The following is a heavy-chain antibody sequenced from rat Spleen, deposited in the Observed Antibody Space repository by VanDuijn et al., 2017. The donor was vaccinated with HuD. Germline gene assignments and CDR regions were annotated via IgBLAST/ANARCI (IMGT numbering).Heavy chain of an antibody. CDR2: IRYDGNNT. CDR1: GFTFSNYG. V-gene: IGHV5-29*01. Sequence: EVQLVESGGGLVQPGRSLKLSCAASGFTFSNYGMAWVRQAPTKGLEWVATIRYDGNNTYYRDSVKGRFTVSRDNAKSTLYLQMDSLRSEDTATFYCARHGGIYNNYDYWGQGVMVTVSS. D-gene: IGHD1-10*01. CDR3: ARHGGIYNNYDY. J-gene: IGHJ2*01.